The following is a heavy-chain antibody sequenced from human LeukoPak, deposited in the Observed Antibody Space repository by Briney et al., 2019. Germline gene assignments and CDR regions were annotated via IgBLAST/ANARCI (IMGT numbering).Heavy chain of an antibody. CDR1: GFIFNNYA. CDR3: ASDSPYYGMDV. Sequence: GGSLRLSCAGSGFIFNNYAMHWVRQPPGKGLEWVSGISWNSGTIDYADSVRGRFTISRDNAKNSLYLQMSGLRVEDTAVYHCASDSPYYGMDVWGQGTTVTVSS. CDR2: ISWNSGTI. V-gene: IGHV3-9*01. J-gene: IGHJ6*02.